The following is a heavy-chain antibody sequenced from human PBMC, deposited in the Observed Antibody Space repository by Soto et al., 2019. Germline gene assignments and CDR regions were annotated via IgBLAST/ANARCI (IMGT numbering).Heavy chain of an antibody. J-gene: IGHJ6*02. Sequence: EVQLLESGGGLVQPGGSLRLSCAASGFTFSSYSMIWVRQAPGKGLEWVSAISGSGGTTYYADSVKGRFTISRDNSKNPLYLQMNSLRAEGTAVYYCAKGGVGYYDSTGHYLYYYYGMDVWGQGTTVTVSS. D-gene: IGHD3-22*01. CDR1: GFTFSSYS. V-gene: IGHV3-23*01. CDR2: ISGSGGTT. CDR3: AKGGVGYYDSTGHYLYYYYGMDV.